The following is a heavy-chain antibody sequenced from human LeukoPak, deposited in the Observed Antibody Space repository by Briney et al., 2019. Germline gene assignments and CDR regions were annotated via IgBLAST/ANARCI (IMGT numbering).Heavy chain of an antibody. V-gene: IGHV3-21*01. D-gene: IGHD3-9*01. Sequence: GGSLRLSCAASGFTLSSYSMNWVRQAPGKGLEWVSSISSSSSYIYYADSVKGRFTISRDNAKNSLYLQMNSLRAEDTAVYYCARWYYDILTGYYDYWGQGTLVTVSS. CDR3: ARWYYDILTGYYDY. CDR2: ISSSSSYI. CDR1: GFTLSSYS. J-gene: IGHJ4*02.